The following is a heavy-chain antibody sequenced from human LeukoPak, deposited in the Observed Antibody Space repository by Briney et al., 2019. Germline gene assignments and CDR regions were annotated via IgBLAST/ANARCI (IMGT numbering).Heavy chain of an antibody. CDR3: ARDNGVVHGVYYMAV. J-gene: IGHJ6*03. CDR1: GFTLYNLR. D-gene: IGHD3-3*01. V-gene: IGHV3-7*01. Sequence: GGSLRLSCAASGFTLYNLRITWVPPAPGKGLEWVADIKQDGSEKVYVKSVRARFPISRDNATMSLFLQMNRLRAEDTAVYYCARDNGVVHGVYYMAVWGKGTTVPVS. CDR2: IKQDGSEK.